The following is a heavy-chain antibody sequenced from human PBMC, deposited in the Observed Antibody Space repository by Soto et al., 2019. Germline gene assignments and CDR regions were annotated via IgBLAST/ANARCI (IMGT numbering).Heavy chain of an antibody. D-gene: IGHD2-15*01. J-gene: IGHJ4*02. V-gene: IGHV3-74*01. CDR2: INSDGSST. CDR1: GFTFSSYW. CDR3: VRTSLVVAAATREDY. Sequence: GGSLRLSCAASGFTFSSYWMHWVRQAPGKGLVWVSRINSDGSSTSYAGSVEGRFTISRDNAKNTLYLQMNSLRAEDTAVYYCVRTSLVVAAATREDYWGQGTLVTVSS.